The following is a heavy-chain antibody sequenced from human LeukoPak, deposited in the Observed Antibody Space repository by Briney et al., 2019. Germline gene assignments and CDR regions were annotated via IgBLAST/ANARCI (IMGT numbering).Heavy chain of an antibody. CDR3: ARLFNAGLGAPLDY. Sequence: GGSLRLSCAASGFTFDHYAMHWVRQAPGKGLEWVSGISWNSGNIGYGDSVKGRFTISRDNAKNSLYLQMDSLRAEDTALYFCARLFNAGLGAPLDYGGQGTLVTVSS. CDR1: GFTFDHYA. V-gene: IGHV3-9*01. D-gene: IGHD1-26*01. CDR2: ISWNSGNI. J-gene: IGHJ4*02.